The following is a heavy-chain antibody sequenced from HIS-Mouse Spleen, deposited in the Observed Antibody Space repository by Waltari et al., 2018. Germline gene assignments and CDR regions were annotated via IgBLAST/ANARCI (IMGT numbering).Heavy chain of an antibody. D-gene: IGHD6-13*01. CDR1: GGSLSSSSYY. Sequence: QLQLQESGPGLVTPSETLSLTCTVPGGSLSSSSYYWGWIRQPPGKGLEWIGSSYYSGSTYYNPSLKSRVTISVDTSKNQFSLKLSSVTAADTAVYYCAREIPYSSSWYDWYFDLWGRGTLVTVSS. V-gene: IGHV4-39*07. J-gene: IGHJ2*01. CDR3: AREIPYSSSWYDWYFDL. CDR2: SYYSGST.